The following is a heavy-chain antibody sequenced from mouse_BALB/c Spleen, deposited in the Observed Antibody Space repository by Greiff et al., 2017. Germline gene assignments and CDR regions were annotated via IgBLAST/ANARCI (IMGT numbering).Heavy chain of an antibody. D-gene: IGHD2-1*01. CDR2: SRNKANDYTT. V-gene: IGHV7-1*02. CDR3: AREAYFMDY. Sequence: EVMLVDSGGGLVQPGGSLRLSCATSGFTFSDFYMEWVRQPPGKRLEWIAASRNKANDYTTEYSASVKGRFIVSRDTSQSILYLQMNALRAEDTAIYYCAREAYFMDYWGQGTSVTVSS. J-gene: IGHJ4*01. CDR1: GFTFSDFY.